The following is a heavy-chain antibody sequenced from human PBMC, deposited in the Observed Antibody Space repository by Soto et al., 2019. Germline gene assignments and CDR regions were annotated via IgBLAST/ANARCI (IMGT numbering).Heavy chain of an antibody. CDR2: ISWNSDII. D-gene: IGHD3-9*01. V-gene: IGHV3-9*01. J-gene: IGHJ4*02. CDR1: ELKFDEYA. Sequence: EVQLVESGGGLVQPGRSLRLSCTASELKFDEYAMHWVRQRPGKGLEWVSGISWNSDIIAYADSVKGRFTISRDNGKNSLYLQMGSLRAEDTALYYCAKAPHHLLTGSVFDFWGQGTLVTFSS. CDR3: AKAPHHLLTGSVFDF.